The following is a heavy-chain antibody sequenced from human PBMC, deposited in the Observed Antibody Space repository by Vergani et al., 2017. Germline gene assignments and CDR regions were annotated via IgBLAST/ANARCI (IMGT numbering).Heavy chain of an antibody. CDR3: ARAHSGYGWHYYYYVMDV. Sequence: QVQLVQSGAEVKKPGSSVKLSCKASGVTFSSYAISWVRQAPGQGLEWMGRIIPIFGTANYAQMLQGRVTITADESTSTAYMELSSLRSEDTAVYYCARAHSGYGWHYYYYVMDVWGQGTTVTVSS. CDR2: IIPIFGTA. D-gene: IGHD5-12*01. CDR1: GVTFSSYA. V-gene: IGHV1-69*13. J-gene: IGHJ6*02.